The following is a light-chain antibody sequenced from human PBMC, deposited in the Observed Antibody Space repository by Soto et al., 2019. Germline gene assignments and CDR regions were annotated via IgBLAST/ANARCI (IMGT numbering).Light chain of an antibody. CDR3: QQCNNWPRT. Sequence: EIVMPQSLVTLSVSPGERSTLSCRASQSLSNNLAWYQQKPGQSPRLLIYGASTRATGIPARFSGSGSGTEFALTISSLQSEDFAVYYCQQCNNWPRTVGQGTKVDIK. CDR1: QSLSNN. J-gene: IGKJ1*01. V-gene: IGKV3-15*01. CDR2: GAS.